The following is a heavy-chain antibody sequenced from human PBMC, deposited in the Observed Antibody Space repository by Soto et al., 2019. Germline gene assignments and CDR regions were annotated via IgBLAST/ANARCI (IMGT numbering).Heavy chain of an antibody. Sequence: SHTHSRTCAISVDSVSSNSGAWNWIRQSPSRSLEWLGRTYNRSKWYNDYAVSVKSRITINPDTSKNQFSLQLNSVTPEDTAVYYCAREGIAVAGDDAFDIWGQGTMVTVSS. CDR1: VDSVSSNSGA. CDR3: AREGIAVAGDDAFDI. D-gene: IGHD6-19*01. CDR2: TYNRSKWYN. J-gene: IGHJ3*02. V-gene: IGHV6-1*01.